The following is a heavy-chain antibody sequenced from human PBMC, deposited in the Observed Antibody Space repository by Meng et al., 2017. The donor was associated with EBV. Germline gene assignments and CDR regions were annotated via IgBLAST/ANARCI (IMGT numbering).Heavy chain of an antibody. V-gene: IGHV1-69*01. Sequence: VQLVQLPAGGNNPGPSVQVSGKTSGGPFRYYAISWVRQAPGQGLEWLGGFLPRLGAPNYAQKFHGRVKITADESTSTHYMDLSSLRSEDTAIYYCASESGRGYTPDYWGQGTLVTVSS. CDR2: FLPRLGAP. CDR1: GGPFRYYA. D-gene: IGHD3-10*01. J-gene: IGHJ4*02. CDR3: ASESGRGYTPDY.